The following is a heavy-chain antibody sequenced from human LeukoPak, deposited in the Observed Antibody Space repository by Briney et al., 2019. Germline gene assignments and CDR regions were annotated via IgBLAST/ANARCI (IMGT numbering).Heavy chain of an antibody. Sequence: PGGSLRLSCAASGFTFSSYAMSWVRQAPGKGLEWVSAISGSGGSTYYVDSVKGRFTISRDNSKNNLYLQMNSLRAEDTAVYYCAKAYTGYSAAARGYFDLWGRGTLVTVSS. J-gene: IGHJ2*01. D-gene: IGHD1-26*01. CDR2: ISGSGGST. V-gene: IGHV3-23*01. CDR1: GFTFSSYA. CDR3: AKAYTGYSAAARGYFDL.